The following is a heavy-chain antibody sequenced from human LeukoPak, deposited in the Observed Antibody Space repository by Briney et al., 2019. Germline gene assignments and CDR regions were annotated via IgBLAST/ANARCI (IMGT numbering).Heavy chain of an antibody. D-gene: IGHD2-8*01. J-gene: IGHJ4*02. CDR1: GYTFTGYY. CDR3: ARDDGLMVYAIHGY. V-gene: IGHV1-2*02. Sequence: GASVKVSCKASGYTFTGYYMHWVRQAPGQGLEWMGWINPNSGGTNYAQKFQGRVTMTRDTSISTAYMEPSRLRSDDTAVYYCARDDGLMVYAIHGYWGQGTLVTVSS. CDR2: INPNSGGT.